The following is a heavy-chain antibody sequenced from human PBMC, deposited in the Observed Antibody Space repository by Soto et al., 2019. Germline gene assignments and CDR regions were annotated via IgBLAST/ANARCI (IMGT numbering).Heavy chain of an antibody. CDR2: IDPSDSYT. CDR3: ARHHYYYDSSGYYRN. CDR1: GYSFTSYW. D-gene: IGHD3-22*01. J-gene: IGHJ4*02. V-gene: IGHV5-10-1*01. Sequence: PGESLKISCKGSGYSFTSYWISWVRQMPGKGLEWMGRIDPSDSYTNYSPSFQGHVTISADKSISTAYLQWSSLKASDTAMYYCARHHYYYDSSGYYRNWGRGTLVTVSS.